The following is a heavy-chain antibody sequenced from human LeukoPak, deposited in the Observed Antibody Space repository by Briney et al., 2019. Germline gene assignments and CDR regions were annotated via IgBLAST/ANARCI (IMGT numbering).Heavy chain of an antibody. Sequence: GGSLKLSCAASGFTVSSNYMSWVRQAPGKGLEGVSVIYSGGSTYYADSVKGRFTISRDNSKNTLYLQMNSLRAEDTAVYYCAKDDLWDSPPDYWGQGTLVTVSS. D-gene: IGHD3/OR15-3a*01. CDR3: AKDDLWDSPPDY. V-gene: IGHV3-66*01. CDR1: GFTVSSNY. CDR2: IYSGGST. J-gene: IGHJ4*02.